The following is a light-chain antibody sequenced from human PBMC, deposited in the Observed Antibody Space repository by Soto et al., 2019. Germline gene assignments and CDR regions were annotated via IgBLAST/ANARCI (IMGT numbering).Light chain of an antibody. CDR2: GAS. J-gene: IGKJ1*01. V-gene: IGKV3-20*01. CDR3: QQYGYSFRA. CDR1: QSVSSSY. Sequence: EILLTQSPGTLSLSPGERATLSCRASQSVSSSYLSWYQLKTGQAPRLLIYGASSRATGIPDRFSGSGSGTDFTLTISRLEPEDFAVYYCQQYGYSFRAFGQGTKVEL.